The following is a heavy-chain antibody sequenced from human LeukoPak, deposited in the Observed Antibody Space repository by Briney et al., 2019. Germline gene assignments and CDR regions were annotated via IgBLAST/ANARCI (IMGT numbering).Heavy chain of an antibody. V-gene: IGHV3-23*01. D-gene: IGHD3-9*01. CDR3: ARGGRLTGYYFSLGYFDY. CDR2: ISGSGGST. CDR1: GFTFSSYA. Sequence: SGGSLRLSCAASGFTFSSYAMSWVRQAPGKGLEWVSAISGSGGSTYYADSVKGRFTISRDNSKNTLYLQMNSLRAEDTAVYYCARGGRLTGYYFSLGYFDYWGQGTLVTVSS. J-gene: IGHJ4*02.